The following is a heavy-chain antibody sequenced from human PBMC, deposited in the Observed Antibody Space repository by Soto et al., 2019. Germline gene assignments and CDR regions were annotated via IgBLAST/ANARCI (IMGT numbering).Heavy chain of an antibody. CDR1: VFTLSNIG. Sequence: WGSLRLSCSASVFTLSNIGMQWFRQAPGKGLEWVAVISAGGNTKYYADSVKGRFTISRDNSKNTLFLQMNSLRTEDTAMYYCAKESGGERYAAYFDYWGQGTLVTVSS. CDR2: ISAGGNTK. J-gene: IGHJ4*02. V-gene: IGHV3-30*18. CDR3: AKESGGERYAAYFDY. D-gene: IGHD2-21*01.